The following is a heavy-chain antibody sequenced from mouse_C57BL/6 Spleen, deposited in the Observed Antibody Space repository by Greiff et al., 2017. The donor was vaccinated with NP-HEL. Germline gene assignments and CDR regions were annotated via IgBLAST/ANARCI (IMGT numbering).Heavy chain of an antibody. V-gene: IGHV1-22*01. CDR2: INPNNGGT. CDR1: GYTFTDYN. J-gene: IGHJ4*01. D-gene: IGHD1-1*01. CDR3: ASQHYTTVDAMDY. Sequence: EVQLQQSGPELVKPGASVKMSCKASGYTFTDYNMHWVKQSHGKSLEWIGYINPNNGGTSYNQKFKGKATLTVNKYSSTAYMELRSLTSEDSAVYYCASQHYTTVDAMDYWGQGASVTVSS.